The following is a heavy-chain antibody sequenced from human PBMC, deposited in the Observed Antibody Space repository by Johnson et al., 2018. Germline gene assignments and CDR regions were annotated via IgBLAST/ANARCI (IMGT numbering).Heavy chain of an antibody. CDR1: GFTFDDYA. CDR3: AKDLGHDDILTGYYYYYYGMDV. D-gene: IGHD3-9*01. J-gene: IGHJ6*02. CDR2: ISWNSGSI. Sequence: VQLVQSGGGLVQPGRSLRLSCAASGFTFDDYAMHWVRQAPGKGLEWVSGISWNSGSIGYADSVKGRFTISRDNAKNSLYLQMNSLRAEDTALYYCAKDLGHDDILTGYYYYYYGMDVWGQGTTVTVSS. V-gene: IGHV3-9*01.